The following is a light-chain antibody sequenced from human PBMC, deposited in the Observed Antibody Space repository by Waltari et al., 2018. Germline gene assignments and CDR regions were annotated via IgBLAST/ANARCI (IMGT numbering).Light chain of an antibody. V-gene: IGKV1-5*01. CDR1: QSVSRW. Sequence: DIQMTQSPSTLSASIGDRVTITCRASQSVSRWFAWYQQKPGKAPKVLLYDASSLESGVPSRFSGSGSGTEFTLTISSLQPDDFATYYCQQYTTYSGTFGQGTKVEIK. J-gene: IGKJ1*01. CDR2: DAS. CDR3: QQYTTYSGT.